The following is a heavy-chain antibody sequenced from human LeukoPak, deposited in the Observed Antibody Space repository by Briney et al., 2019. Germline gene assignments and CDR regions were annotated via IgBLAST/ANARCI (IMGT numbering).Heavy chain of an antibody. Sequence: PSETLSLTCAVYGGSFXGYXXSXXXQPPGXXLXWXGEINHSGTTNYTPSLKSRVTISVDTSKNQFSRKLSSVTAADTAVYYCARDKRPNHYYDIGSHFDYWGQGTLVTVSS. CDR2: INHSGTT. V-gene: IGHV4-34*01. J-gene: IGHJ4*02. CDR3: ARDKRPNHYYDIGSHFDY. CDR1: GGSFXGYX. D-gene: IGHD3-22*01.